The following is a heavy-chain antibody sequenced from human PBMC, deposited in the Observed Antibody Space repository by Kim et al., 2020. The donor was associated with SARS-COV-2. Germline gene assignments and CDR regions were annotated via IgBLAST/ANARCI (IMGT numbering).Heavy chain of an antibody. D-gene: IGHD6-19*01. CDR2: IKSKSDGGTT. CDR3: DTGIKSGWHDYYFRF. Sequence: GGSLRLSCVASGLTLSNAWMSWVRQVPGKGLEWVGRIKSKSDGGTTEYAALVKGRFTISRDDSKNTMYLQMNRLETEDTAWYYCDTGIKSGWHDYYFRFWGQGTLVTFS. CDR1: GLTLSNAW. V-gene: IGHV3-15*01. J-gene: IGHJ4*02.